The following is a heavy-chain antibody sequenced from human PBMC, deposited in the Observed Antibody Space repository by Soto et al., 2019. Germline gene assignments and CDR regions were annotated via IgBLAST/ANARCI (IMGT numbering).Heavy chain of an antibody. Sequence: QVQLQQSGPGLVKPSQTLSLTCAISGDSVSSNSAAWNWIRQSPSRGLEWLGRTYYRSKWYNDYAVSVKSRITINPDTSKNQFSLQLNSVTPEDTAVYYCARDDFYDFWSGYYRWFDPWGQGTLVTVSS. CDR3: ARDDFYDFWSGYYRWFDP. CDR1: GDSVSSNSAA. CDR2: TYYRSKWYN. D-gene: IGHD3-3*01. V-gene: IGHV6-1*01. J-gene: IGHJ5*02.